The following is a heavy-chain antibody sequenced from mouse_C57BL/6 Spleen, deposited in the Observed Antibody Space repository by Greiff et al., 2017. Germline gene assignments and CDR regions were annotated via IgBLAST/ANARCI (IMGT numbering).Heavy chain of an antibody. CDR3: ARSDGNKGAWFAY. J-gene: IGHJ3*01. V-gene: IGHV1-72*01. CDR2: IDPNSGGT. D-gene: IGHD2-1*01. CDR1: GYTFTSYW. Sequence: QVQLKQPGAELVKPGASVKLSCKASGYTFTSYWMHWVKQRPGRGLEWIGRIDPNSGGTKYNEKFKSKATLTVDKPSSTAYMQLSSLTSEDSAVYYCARSDGNKGAWFAYWGQGTLVTVSA.